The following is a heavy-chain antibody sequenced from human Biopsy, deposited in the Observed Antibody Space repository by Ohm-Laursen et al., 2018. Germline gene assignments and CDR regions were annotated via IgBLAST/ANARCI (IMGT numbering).Heavy chain of an antibody. CDR3: ARGPYGDNAGAFDV. CDR2: FSHTGTT. J-gene: IGHJ3*01. CDR1: GGSFSGYD. V-gene: IGHV4-34*01. D-gene: IGHD4/OR15-4a*01. Sequence: GTLSLTCGVDGGSFSGYDWTWIRQPPGKGLEWVGEFSHTGTTIYNPSLKSRLTISVDKSKNHFSLRLTSVTAADTATYFCARGPYGDNAGAFDVWGQGTVVTVSS.